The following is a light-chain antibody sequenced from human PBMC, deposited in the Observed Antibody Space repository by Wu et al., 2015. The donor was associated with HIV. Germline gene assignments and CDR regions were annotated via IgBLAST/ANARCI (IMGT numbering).Light chain of an antibody. CDR3: QQTYNSLYT. CDR2: DAS. CDR1: QGISSG. J-gene: IGKJ2*01. Sequence: AIQLTQSPSSLSASVGDRVTITCRASQGISSGLAWYQQKPGKAPNLLIYDASSLESGVPSRFSGGGSGTDFTLTISSLQPEDFATYYCQQTYNSLYTFGQGTNVEIK. V-gene: IGKV1D-13*01.